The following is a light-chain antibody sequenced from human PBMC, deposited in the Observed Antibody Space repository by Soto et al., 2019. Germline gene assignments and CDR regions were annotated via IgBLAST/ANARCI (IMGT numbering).Light chain of an antibody. CDR1: QGISSY. CDR3: QQLNSYPRT. CDR2: AAS. J-gene: IGKJ2*01. V-gene: IGKV1-9*01. Sequence: DIQLTQSPSFLSASVGDRATITCRASQGISSYLAWYQQKPGKAPKLLIYAASTLQSGVPSRFSGSGSGTEFTLTISSLQPEDVATYYCQQLNSYPRTFGQGTKLEIK.